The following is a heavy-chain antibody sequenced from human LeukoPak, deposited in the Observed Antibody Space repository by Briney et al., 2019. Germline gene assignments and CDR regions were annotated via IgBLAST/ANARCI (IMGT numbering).Heavy chain of an antibody. CDR2: IRYEGSNK. CDR1: GFTFSSYG. CDR3: AKDQTAYCGGDCYSGFDY. V-gene: IGHV3-30*02. D-gene: IGHD2-21*01. Sequence: PGGSLRLSCAASGFTFSSYGMHWVRQAPGRGLEGVAFIRYEGSNKYYADSVKGRFTISRDNSKNTLYLQMNSLRAEDTAVYYCAKDQTAYCGGDCYSGFDYWGQGTLVTVSS. J-gene: IGHJ4*02.